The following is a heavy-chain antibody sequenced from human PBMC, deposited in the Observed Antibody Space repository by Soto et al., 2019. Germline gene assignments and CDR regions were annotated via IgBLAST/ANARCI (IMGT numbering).Heavy chain of an antibody. Sequence: ASVKVSCKASGYTFTSCAMHWVRQAPGQRLEWMGWINAGNGNTKYSQKFQGRVTITRDTSASTAYMELSSLRSEDTAVYYCARGGSLSRYYFDYWGQGTLVTVSS. J-gene: IGHJ4*02. CDR2: INAGNGNT. CDR1: GYTFTSCA. V-gene: IGHV1-3*01. D-gene: IGHD1-26*01. CDR3: ARGGSLSRYYFDY.